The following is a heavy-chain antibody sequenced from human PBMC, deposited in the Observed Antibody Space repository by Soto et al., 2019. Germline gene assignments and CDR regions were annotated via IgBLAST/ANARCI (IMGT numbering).Heavy chain of an antibody. CDR2: IYYSGST. V-gene: IGHV4-30-4*01. CDR3: ARAYGAAHGMDV. Sequence: PSETLSLTCTVSGGSISSGDYYWSWIRQPPGKGLEWIGYIYYSGSTYYNPSLKSRVTISVDTSKNQFSLKLSSVTAADTAVYYCARAYGAAHGMDVWGQGTTVTVSS. J-gene: IGHJ6*02. D-gene: IGHD3-16*01. CDR1: GGSISSGDYY.